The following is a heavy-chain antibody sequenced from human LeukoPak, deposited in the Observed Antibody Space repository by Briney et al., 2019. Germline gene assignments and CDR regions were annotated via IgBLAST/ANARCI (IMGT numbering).Heavy chain of an antibody. CDR3: ARGSITIFGVVDY. CDR1: GFTFSSYS. CDR2: ISSSSSTI. Sequence: QPGGSLRLSCAASGFTFSSYSMNWVRQAPGKGLEWVSYISSSSSTIYYADSVKGRFTISRDNAKNSLYLQMNSLRAEDTAVYYCARGSITIFGVVDYWGQGTLVTVSS. D-gene: IGHD3-3*01. V-gene: IGHV3-48*01. J-gene: IGHJ4*02.